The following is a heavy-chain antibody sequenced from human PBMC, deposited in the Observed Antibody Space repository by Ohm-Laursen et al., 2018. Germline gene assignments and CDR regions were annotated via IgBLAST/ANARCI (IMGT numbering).Heavy chain of an antibody. CDR2: INPNSGGT. V-gene: IGHV1-2*02. J-gene: IGHJ2*01. CDR3: ARDRGRNNWKPLRYFDL. CDR1: GYTFTSYD. D-gene: IGHD1-20*01. Sequence: GASVKVSCKASGYTFTSYDINWVRQATGQGLEWMGWINPNSGGTNYAQKFQGRVTMTRDTSISTAYMELSRLRSDDTAVYYCARDRGRNNWKPLRYFDLWGRGTLVTVSS.